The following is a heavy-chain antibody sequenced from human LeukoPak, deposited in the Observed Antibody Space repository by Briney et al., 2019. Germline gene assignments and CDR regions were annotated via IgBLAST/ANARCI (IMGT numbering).Heavy chain of an antibody. Sequence: ASVKVSCKASEYTFTGYYMHWVRQAPGQGLEWMGWINPNSGGTNYAQKFQDRVTMTRDTSISTAYMELSRLRSDDTAVYYCARDLEYGDHVGYFDYWGQGTLVTVSS. V-gene: IGHV1-2*02. D-gene: IGHD4-17*01. CDR1: EYTFTGYY. CDR2: INPNSGGT. CDR3: ARDLEYGDHVGYFDY. J-gene: IGHJ4*02.